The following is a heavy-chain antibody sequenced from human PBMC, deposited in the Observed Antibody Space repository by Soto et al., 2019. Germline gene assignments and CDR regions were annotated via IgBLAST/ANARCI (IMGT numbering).Heavy chain of an antibody. CDR3: ATDIQDFWSGPTFYGMDV. V-gene: IGHV1-24*01. D-gene: IGHD3-3*01. CDR1: GYTLTELS. Sequence: ASVKVSCKVSGYTLTELSMHWVRQAPGKGLEWMGGFDPEDGETIYAQKFQGRVTMTEDTSTDTAYMELSSLRSEDTAVYYCATDIQDFWSGPTFYGMDVWGQGTAVTVSS. CDR2: FDPEDGET. J-gene: IGHJ6*02.